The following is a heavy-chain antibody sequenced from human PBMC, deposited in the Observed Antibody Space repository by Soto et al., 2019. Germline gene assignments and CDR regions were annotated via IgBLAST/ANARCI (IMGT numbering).Heavy chain of an antibody. CDR3: AREGVERYSELADPMEDDY. CDR2: IYYSGST. V-gene: IGHV4-30-4*01. CDR1: GGSISRGGYY. D-gene: IGHD2-15*01. Sequence: PSETWSLTCTVSGGSISRGGYYWSWIRQPPGKGLEWIGYIYYSGSTYYNPSLKSRVTISVDTSKNQFSLKLSSVTAADTAVYYCAREGVERYSELADPMEDDYWGQGTLVNVSS. J-gene: IGHJ4*02.